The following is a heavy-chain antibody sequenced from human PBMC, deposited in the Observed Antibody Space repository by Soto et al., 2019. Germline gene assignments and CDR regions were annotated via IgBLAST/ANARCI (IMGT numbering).Heavy chain of an antibody. CDR3: ARKILGSTSRPNYWYFDL. J-gene: IGHJ2*01. CDR2: LTGGGDAA. Sequence: EVQLLESGGGFVQPGGSLRLSCAGYGFTLINYAMNGVRKAPGKGLEWVSSLTGGGDAAFFPDSVRGRFTFSRDNSKNTVTLQMNSLGVDDTAVYYCARKILGSTSRPNYWYFDLWGRGTLVTVSS. V-gene: IGHV3-23*01. CDR1: GFTLINYA. D-gene: IGHD2-2*01.